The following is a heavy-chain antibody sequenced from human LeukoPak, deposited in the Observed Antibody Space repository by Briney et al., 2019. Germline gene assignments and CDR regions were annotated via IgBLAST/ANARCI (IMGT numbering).Heavy chain of an antibody. D-gene: IGHD3-10*01. CDR1: GYTFTSYG. CDR2: ISAYNGNT. J-gene: IGHJ4*02. V-gene: IGHV1-18*04. CDR3: ASTFLWFGEPIKGYYFDY. Sequence: ASVKVSCKASGYTFTSYGISWVRQAPGQGLEWMGWISAYNGNTNYAQKLQGRVTMTTDTSTSTAYMELRSLRSDDTAVYYCASTFLWFGEPIKGYYFDYWGQGTLVTVSS.